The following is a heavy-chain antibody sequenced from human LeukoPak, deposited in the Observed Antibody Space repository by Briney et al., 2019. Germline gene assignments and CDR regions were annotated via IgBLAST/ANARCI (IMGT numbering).Heavy chain of an antibody. CDR3: ARGTGAYYYL. CDR2: IYYSGST. D-gene: IGHD3-22*01. Sequence: SETLSLTCTVSGGSISDYYWSWIRQPPGKGLEWIGYIYYSGSTKYNPYLKSRVTISIDTSTNQFSLKLRSVTAADTALYYCARGTGAYYYLWGQGTMVTVSS. CDR1: GGSISDYY. J-gene: IGHJ3*01. V-gene: IGHV4-59*01.